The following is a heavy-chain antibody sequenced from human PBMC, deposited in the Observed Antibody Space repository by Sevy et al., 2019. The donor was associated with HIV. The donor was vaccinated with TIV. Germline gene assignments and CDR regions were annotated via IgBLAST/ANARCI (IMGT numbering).Heavy chain of an antibody. CDR3: ARGGHLPLDAFDV. D-gene: IGHD2-15*01. CDR1: GYSFTAHW. Sequence: GESLKISCQASGYSFTAHWIGWVRQKPGKGLEWMGILFPGSSDLRSFQGQATVSADRSTNTAYIQWGRLKDSDSAVYYCARGGHLPLDAFDVWGLVTMVSVSS. V-gene: IGHV5-51*01. CDR2: LFPGSSDL. J-gene: IGHJ3*01.